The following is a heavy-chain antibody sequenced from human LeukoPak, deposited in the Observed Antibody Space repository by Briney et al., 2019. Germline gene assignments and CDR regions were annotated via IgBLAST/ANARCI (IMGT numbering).Heavy chain of an antibody. CDR1: GYTFTGYY. J-gene: IGHJ3*02. D-gene: IGHD1-26*01. Sequence: ASVKVSCNASGYTFTGYYMHWVRQAPAQGPEWMGWINPNSGGTNYAQKFQGRVTMTRNTSISTAYMKLSRLRSDDTAVYYCGRYSRGDAFDIWGQGTKVTVSS. CDR2: INPNSGGT. CDR3: GRYSRGDAFDI. V-gene: IGHV1-2*02.